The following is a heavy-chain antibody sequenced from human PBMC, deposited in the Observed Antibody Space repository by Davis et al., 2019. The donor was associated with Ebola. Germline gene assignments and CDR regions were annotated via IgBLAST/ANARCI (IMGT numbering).Heavy chain of an antibody. CDR3: ARGRRANYYYYGMDV. CDR1: GGSFSGYY. CDR2: INHSGST. J-gene: IGHJ6*02. V-gene: IGHV4-34*01. Sequence: GSLRLSCAVYGGSFSGYYWSWIRQPPGKGLEWIGEINHSGSTNYNPSLKSRVTISVDTSKNQFSLKLSSVTAADTAVYYCARGRRANYYYYGMDVWGQGTTVTVSS. D-gene: IGHD6-25*01.